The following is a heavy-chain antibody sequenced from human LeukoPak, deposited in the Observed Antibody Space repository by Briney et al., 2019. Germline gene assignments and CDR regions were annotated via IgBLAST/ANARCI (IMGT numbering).Heavy chain of an antibody. CDR3: ASRTRDGYTKGWAFDI. D-gene: IGHD5-24*01. Sequence: SVTLSLTCTVSGGSMSSYYWSWIRQPPGKGLEWIGYIYYSGSTNYNPSLKSRVTISVDTSKNQFSLKLSSVTAADTAVYYCASRTRDGYTKGWAFDIWGQGTMVTVSS. J-gene: IGHJ3*02. CDR2: IYYSGST. V-gene: IGHV4-59*01. CDR1: GGSMSSYY.